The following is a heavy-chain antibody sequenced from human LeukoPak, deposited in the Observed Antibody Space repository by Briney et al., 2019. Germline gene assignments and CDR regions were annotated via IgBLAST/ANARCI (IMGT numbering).Heavy chain of an antibody. CDR1: GGSISSYY. CDR3: ARDLNYGDYGTESD. CDR2: IYYSGST. J-gene: IGHJ4*02. V-gene: IGHV4-59*01. D-gene: IGHD4-17*01. Sequence: SETLSLTCTVSGGSISSYYWSWIRQPPGKGLEWIGYIYYSGSTNYNPSLKSRVTISVDTSKNQFSLKLSSVTAADTAAYYCARDLNYGDYGTESDWGQGTLVTVSS.